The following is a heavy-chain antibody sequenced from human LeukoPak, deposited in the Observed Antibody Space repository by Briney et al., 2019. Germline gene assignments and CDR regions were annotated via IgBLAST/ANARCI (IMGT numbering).Heavy chain of an antibody. CDR1: GYTFTGYY. J-gene: IGHJ4*02. D-gene: IGHD2-2*01. Sequence: ASVKVSCKASGYTFTGYYMHWVRQGPGQGLEWMLWVNPNSGGTNYAHKFQGRVTMTRDTSISPAYMELSRLSSADTAVYYCARAGVGYCSSTSCLFLDYWGQGTLVTVSS. V-gene: IGHV1-2*07. CDR2: VNPNSGGT. CDR3: ARAGVGYCSSTSCLFLDY.